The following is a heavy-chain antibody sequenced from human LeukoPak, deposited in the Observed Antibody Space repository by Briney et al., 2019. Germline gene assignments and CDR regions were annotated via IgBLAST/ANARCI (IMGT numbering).Heavy chain of an antibody. CDR2: IFPGDADT. J-gene: IGHJ6*03. Sequence: GESLKTSCKGSGYSFISYWIGWLRQMPGKDLVWMGIIFPGDADTRYSPSLQGQVTISADTSIGTAYLQWSSLKASDTAMYYCARRGHYTSSDLMHYDYYMDVWGKGTTVTVAS. D-gene: IGHD6-6*01. V-gene: IGHV5-51*01. CDR1: GYSFISYW. CDR3: ARRGHYTSSDLMHYDYYMDV.